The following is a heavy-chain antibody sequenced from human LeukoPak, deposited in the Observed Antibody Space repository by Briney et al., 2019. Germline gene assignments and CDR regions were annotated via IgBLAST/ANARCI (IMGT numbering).Heavy chain of an antibody. V-gene: IGHV3-23*01. J-gene: IGHJ6*02. Sequence: GGSLRLSCLTSGFTLSTNAMSWVRQAPGKGLEWVSAISGSGGSTYYADSVKGRFTISRDNSKNTLYLQMNSLRAEDTAVYYCAKGSRTYYDILTGYYYYYGMDVWGQGTTVTVSS. CDR3: AKGSRTYYDILTGYYYYYGMDV. CDR1: GFTLSTNA. D-gene: IGHD3-9*01. CDR2: ISGSGGST.